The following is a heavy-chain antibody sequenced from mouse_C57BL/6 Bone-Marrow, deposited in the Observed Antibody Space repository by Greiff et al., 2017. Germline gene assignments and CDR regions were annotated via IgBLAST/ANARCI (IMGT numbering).Heavy chain of an antibody. CDR1: GYTFTSYW. V-gene: IGHV1-55*01. J-gene: IGHJ1*03. Sequence: QVQLKQPGAELVKPGASVKMSCKASGYTFTSYWITWVKQRPGQGLEWIGDIYPGSGSTNYNERFKSKATLTVDTSSSTAYMQLSSLTSEDSAVYYCARPYYSNYWYFDVWGTGTTVTVSS. CDR3: ARPYYSNYWYFDV. D-gene: IGHD2-5*01. CDR2: IYPGSGST.